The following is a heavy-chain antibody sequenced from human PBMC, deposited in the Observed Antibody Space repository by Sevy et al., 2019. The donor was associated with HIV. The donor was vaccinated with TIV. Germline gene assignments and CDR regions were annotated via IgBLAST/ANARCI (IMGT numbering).Heavy chain of an antibody. J-gene: IGHJ5*02. CDR3: AKGGKWLVRDWFDP. CDR1: GFTFSSYD. Sequence: GGSLRLSCAASGFTFSSYDMHWVRQAPGKGLDWVTVISYDGSNKYYADSVKGRFTISRDNAKNTLYLQMNSLRVEDTAVYYCAKGGKWLVRDWFDPWGQGTLVTVSS. CDR2: ISYDGSNK. D-gene: IGHD6-19*01. V-gene: IGHV3-30*18.